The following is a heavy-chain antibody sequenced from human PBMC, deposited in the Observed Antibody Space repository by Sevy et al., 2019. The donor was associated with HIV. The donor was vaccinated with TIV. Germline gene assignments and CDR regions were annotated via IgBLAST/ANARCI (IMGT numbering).Heavy chain of an antibody. CDR2: ISWNGADI. J-gene: IGHJ6*02. CDR3: AKGQQLITQSGSYFYYGMNV. CDR1: NLTFEDYA. Sequence: GGSLRLSCAASNLTFEDYAMHWVRRAPGKGLEWVSGISWNGADIGFAGSVKGRFTISRDNAKSSVYLQINSLTPEDTGVYYCAKGQQLITQSGSYFYYGMNVWGQWTTVTVSS. V-gene: IGHV3-9*01. D-gene: IGHD6-13*01.